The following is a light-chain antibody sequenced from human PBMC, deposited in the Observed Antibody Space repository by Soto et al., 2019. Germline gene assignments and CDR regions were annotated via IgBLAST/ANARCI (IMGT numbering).Light chain of an antibody. V-gene: IGKV3-20*01. Sequence: ETVLTQSPGTLCLSPGERATLSCRASQSVSSNYLAWYQQKPGQAPRLLIYCASNRATGIPDRFSGSGSGTDFTLTISRLEPEDFAVYYCQQYGSSLVVTFGQGTKVEIK. CDR2: CAS. CDR1: QSVSSNY. J-gene: IGKJ1*01. CDR3: QQYGSSLVVT.